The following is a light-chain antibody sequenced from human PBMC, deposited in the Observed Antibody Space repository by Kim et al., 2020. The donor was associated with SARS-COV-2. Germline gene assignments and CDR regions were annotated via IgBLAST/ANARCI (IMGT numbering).Light chain of an antibody. J-gene: IGKJ2*01. V-gene: IGKV1-5*01. Sequence: LSASVGDRVTITCRASQSISNWLAWYQQKPGKAPKLLIFDASSLKSGVPSRFSGSGSGTEFTLTISSLQPDDFATYYCQQYNGYSTFGQGTKLEI. CDR2: DAS. CDR3: QQYNGYST. CDR1: QSISNW.